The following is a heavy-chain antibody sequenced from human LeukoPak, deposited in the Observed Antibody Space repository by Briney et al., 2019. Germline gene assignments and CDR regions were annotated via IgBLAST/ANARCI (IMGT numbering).Heavy chain of an antibody. CDR3: ARGYSGYDVDAFDI. CDR1: GFTFSSYA. V-gene: IGHV3-30-3*01. J-gene: IGHJ3*02. Sequence: GRSLRLSCAASGFTFSSYAMHWVRQAPGKGLEWVAVISYDGSNKYYADSVKGRFTISRDNSKNTLYLQMNSLRAEDTAVYHCARGYSGYDVDAFDIWGQGTMVTVSS. CDR2: ISYDGSNK. D-gene: IGHD5-12*01.